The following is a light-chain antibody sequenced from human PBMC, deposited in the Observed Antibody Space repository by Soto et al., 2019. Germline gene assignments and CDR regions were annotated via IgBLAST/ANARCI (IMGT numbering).Light chain of an antibody. CDR1: QDISNY. J-gene: IGKJ3*01. CDR3: QQYDNLPLT. V-gene: IGKV1-33*01. Sequence: DIQMTQSPSPLSASVGDRDTITCQASQDISNYLNWYQQRPGKAPKLLIYDSSNLETGVPSRFSGSGSGTDFTFTISSLQPEDVATYYCQQYDNLPLTFGPGTKVEIK. CDR2: DSS.